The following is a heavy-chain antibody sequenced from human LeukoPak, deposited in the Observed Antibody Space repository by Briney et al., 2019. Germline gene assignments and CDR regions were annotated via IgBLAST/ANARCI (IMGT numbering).Heavy chain of an antibody. CDR2: ISSSGSTI. Sequence: PGGSLRLSCAASGFTFSSYEMNWVRQAPGKGLEWVSCISSSGSTIYYADSVKGRFTISRDNAKNSLYLQMNSLRAEDTAVYYCARVRFLEWLEGGDFDYWGQGTLVTVSS. D-gene: IGHD3-3*01. CDR3: ARVRFLEWLEGGDFDY. CDR1: GFTFSSYE. V-gene: IGHV3-48*03. J-gene: IGHJ4*02.